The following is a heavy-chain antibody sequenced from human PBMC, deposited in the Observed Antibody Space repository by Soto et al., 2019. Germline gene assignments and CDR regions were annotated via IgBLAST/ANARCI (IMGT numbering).Heavy chain of an antibody. V-gene: IGHV3-23*01. J-gene: IGHJ5*02. CDR2: IIASADAT. CDR3: TKETYCSGGRCYVQVEFDP. D-gene: IGHD2-15*01. Sequence: HPGGSLRLSCAASGFTFSSYGMSWVRQAPGKGLEWVSGIIASADATHYADSVKGRFTISRDNSKNTLYLQISSLRAEDTARYFCTKETYCSGGRCYVQVEFDPWGQGTLVTVSS. CDR1: GFTFSSYG.